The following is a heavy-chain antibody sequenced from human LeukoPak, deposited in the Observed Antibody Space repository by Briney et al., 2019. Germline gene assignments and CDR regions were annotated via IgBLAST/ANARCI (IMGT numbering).Heavy chain of an antibody. Sequence: ASVKVSCKASGYTFTSYYMHWVRLAPGQGLERMGWINPNSGGTNYAQKFQGRVTMTRDTSISTAYMELSRLRSDDTAVYYCARGGRRITMVRGVIVYWGQGTLVTVSS. J-gene: IGHJ4*02. CDR2: INPNSGGT. CDR1: GYTFTSYY. CDR3: ARGGRRITMVRGVIVY. V-gene: IGHV1-2*02. D-gene: IGHD3-10*01.